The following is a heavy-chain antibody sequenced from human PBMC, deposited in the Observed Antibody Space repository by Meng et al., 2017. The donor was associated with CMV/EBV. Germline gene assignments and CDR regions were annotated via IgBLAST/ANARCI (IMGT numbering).Heavy chain of an antibody. CDR3: ARHLRRDYGRFGFDY. V-gene: IGHV5-10-1*01. D-gene: IGHD4-17*01. J-gene: IGHJ4*02. CDR1: GYSFTSYW. CDR2: IDPSDSYT. Sequence: KVSCKGSGYSFTSYWISWVRQMPGKGLEWMGRIDPSDSYTNYSPSFQGHVTISADKSISTAYLQWSSLKASDTAMYYCARHLRRDYGRFGFDYWGRGTLVTVSS.